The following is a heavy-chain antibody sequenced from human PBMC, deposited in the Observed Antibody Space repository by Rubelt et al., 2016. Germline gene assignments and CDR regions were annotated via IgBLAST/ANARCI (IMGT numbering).Heavy chain of an antibody. V-gene: IGHV4-38-2*02. CDR2: MYHSGST. Sequence: QVQLQESGPGLVKPSETLSLTCTVSGSYISTGYYWGWIRQPPGKGLEWIGNMYHSGSTHYNPSLKSRVTISVDTSKNQFSLKVTSVSAADTAVYYWARHPSTARLVDYWGQGTVVTVSS. J-gene: IGHJ4*02. D-gene: IGHD6-6*01. CDR3: ARHPSTARLVDY. CDR1: GSYISTGYY.